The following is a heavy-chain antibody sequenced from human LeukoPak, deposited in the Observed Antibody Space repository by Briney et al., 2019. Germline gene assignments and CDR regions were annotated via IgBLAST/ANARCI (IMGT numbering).Heavy chain of an antibody. CDR1: VYTFTSYG. CDR2: INPNSGGT. Sequence: ASVKVSCKASVYTFTSYGIIWVRQAPGQGREGMGWINPNSGGTNYAQKFQGRVTMTRDTSISTAYMELSRLRSDDTGVYYCARDTNFDYWGQGTLVTVSS. V-gene: IGHV1-2*02. J-gene: IGHJ4*02. CDR3: ARDTNFDY.